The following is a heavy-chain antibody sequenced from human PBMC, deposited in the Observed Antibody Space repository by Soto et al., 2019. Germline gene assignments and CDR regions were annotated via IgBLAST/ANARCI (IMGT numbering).Heavy chain of an antibody. CDR1: GFTFSTYA. CDR2: ISGSGGST. V-gene: IGHV3-23*01. CDR3: AKKSGTGMDV. J-gene: IGHJ6*02. D-gene: IGHD1-7*01. Sequence: SLRLSCAASGFTFSTYAMSWVRQAPGKGLEWVSSISGSGGSTHYADSVKGRFTISRDNSKNTVYLQMNSLRAEDTAVYYCAKKSGTGMDVWGQGTTVTVSS.